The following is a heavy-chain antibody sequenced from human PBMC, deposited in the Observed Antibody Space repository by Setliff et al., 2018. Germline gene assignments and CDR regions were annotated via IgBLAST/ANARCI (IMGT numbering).Heavy chain of an antibody. CDR1: GYSFTGYY. J-gene: IGHJ5*01. V-gene: IGHV1-46*01. Sequence: GASVKVSCKASGYSFTGYYMHWVRQAPGKGLEWMGIIHTGGGSASYAQKFQGRVTMTSDTSAKTAYMDLRSLRSDDTAVYYCARELRSPYWHLDSWGQGTQVTVSS. D-gene: IGHD3-16*01. CDR3: ARELRSPYWHLDS. CDR2: IHTGGGSA.